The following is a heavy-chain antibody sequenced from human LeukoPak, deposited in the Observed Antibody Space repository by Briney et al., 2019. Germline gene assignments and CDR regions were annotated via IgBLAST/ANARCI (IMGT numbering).Heavy chain of an antibody. V-gene: IGHV3-48*03. CDR3: ARREYCSGGTSKGFDP. CDR1: GFIFSSYE. Sequence: PVGSHALSCAASGFIFSSYEMNWVRQAPGKGLEWVSYISSSGSTIYYADSVKARFTISRDNAKNSLYLQMNSLRAEDTAVYYCARREYCSGGTSKGFDPWGQGT. D-gene: IGHD2-15*01. J-gene: IGHJ5*02. CDR2: ISSSGSTI.